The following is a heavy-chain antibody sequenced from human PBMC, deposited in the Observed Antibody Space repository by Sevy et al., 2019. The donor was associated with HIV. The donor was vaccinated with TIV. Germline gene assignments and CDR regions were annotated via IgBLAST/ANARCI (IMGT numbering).Heavy chain of an antibody. D-gene: IGHD1-1*01. J-gene: IGHJ4*02. Sequence: GGSLRLSCAASGFTFDDYAMHWVRQAPGKGLEWVSGISWNSGSIGYADSVKGRFTISRDNAKNSLYLQMNSLRAEDTALYYCAKGRAIDWNLPDYWGQGTLVTVSS. CDR3: AKGRAIDWNLPDY. CDR1: GFTFDDYA. V-gene: IGHV3-9*01. CDR2: ISWNSGSI.